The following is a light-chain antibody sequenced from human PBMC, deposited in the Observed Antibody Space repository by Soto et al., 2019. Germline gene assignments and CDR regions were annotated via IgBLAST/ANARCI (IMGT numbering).Light chain of an antibody. J-gene: IGKJ2*01. Sequence: DIQMTQSPSTLSASVGDRVTITCRASQTINNWLAWYQQKPGKAPKLLIYKTSNLQSGVPSRFSGSGTGTEFTRTISSLQPDDFATYYCQQYSSYSVYTFGQGTKVEIK. V-gene: IGKV1-5*03. CDR1: QTINNW. CDR2: KTS. CDR3: QQYSSYSVYT.